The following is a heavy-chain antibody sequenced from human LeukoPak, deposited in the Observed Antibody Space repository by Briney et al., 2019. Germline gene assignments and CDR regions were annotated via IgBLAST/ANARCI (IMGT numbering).Heavy chain of an antibody. V-gene: IGHV3-33*01. CDR2: IWYDGSNK. Sequence: PGRSLRLSCAASGFTFSSYGMHWVRQAPGKGLEWVAVIWYDGSNKYYADSVKGRFTISRDNSKNTLYLQMNSLRAEDTAVCYCARDPHPGFGEAGGPFDYWGQGTLVTVSS. CDR1: GFTFSSYG. CDR3: ARDPHPGFGEAGGPFDY. J-gene: IGHJ4*02. D-gene: IGHD3-10*01.